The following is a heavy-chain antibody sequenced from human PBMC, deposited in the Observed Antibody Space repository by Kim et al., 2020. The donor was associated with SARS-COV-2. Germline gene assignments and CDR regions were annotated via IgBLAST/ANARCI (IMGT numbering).Heavy chain of an antibody. J-gene: IGHJ5*02. CDR1: GGSISSYY. D-gene: IGHD3-22*01. CDR2: IYYSGST. V-gene: IGHV4-59*01. Sequence: SETLSLTCTVSGGSISSYYWSWIRQPPGKGLEWIGYIYYSGSTNYNPSLKSRVTISVDTSKNQFSLKLSSVTAADTAVYYCARVPILPYYYDSSGYFWFDPWGQGTLVTVSS. CDR3: ARVPILPYYYDSSGYFWFDP.